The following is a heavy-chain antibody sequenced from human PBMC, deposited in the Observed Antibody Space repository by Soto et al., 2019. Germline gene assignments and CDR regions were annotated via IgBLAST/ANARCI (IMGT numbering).Heavy chain of an antibody. J-gene: IGHJ4*02. CDR1: GFTFSSYD. D-gene: IGHD5-12*01. Sequence: EVQLVESGGGLVQPGGSLRLSCAASGFTFSSYDMHWVRQATGKGLEWVSSIGTAGDTYYPGSVKDRFTISRENAKNSLYLQMNSLRAADTAVYYCARVGRLRFFDYWGQGTLVTVSS. CDR3: ARVGRLRFFDY. CDR2: IGTAGDT. V-gene: IGHV3-13*04.